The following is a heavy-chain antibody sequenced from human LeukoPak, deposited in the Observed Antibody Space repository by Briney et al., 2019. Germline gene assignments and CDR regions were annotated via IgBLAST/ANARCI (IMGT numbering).Heavy chain of an antibody. CDR2: ISDSGDIT. V-gene: IGHV3-23*01. J-gene: IGHJ3*02. Sequence: GGSLRLSCAASGFTFSSYAMSWVRQAPGKGLEWVSGISDSGDITYYADSVKGRFTISRDNSKNALYVQMNSLRVEDTAVYYCAKDRRGGSYYAATLDIWGQGTMVTVSS. CDR3: AKDRRGGSYYAATLDI. CDR1: GFTFSSYA. D-gene: IGHD1-26*01.